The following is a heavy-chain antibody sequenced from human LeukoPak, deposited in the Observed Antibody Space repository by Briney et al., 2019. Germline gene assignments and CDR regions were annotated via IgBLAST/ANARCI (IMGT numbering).Heavy chain of an antibody. CDR2: INHSGST. Sequence: SETLSLTCAVCGGSFSSYYWSWIRQPPGKGLEWIGEINHSGSTNYNPSLKSRVTISVDTSKNQFSLKLSSVTAADTAVYYCARGTMTTVTYYFDYWGQGTLVTVSS. CDR3: ARGTMTTVTYYFDY. J-gene: IGHJ4*02. V-gene: IGHV4-34*01. CDR1: GGSFSSYY. D-gene: IGHD4-17*01.